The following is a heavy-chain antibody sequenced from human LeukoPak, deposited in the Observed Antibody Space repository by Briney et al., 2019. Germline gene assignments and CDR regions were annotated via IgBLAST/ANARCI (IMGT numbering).Heavy chain of an antibody. CDR3: VRGRRRLMYCGGDCYSFDY. Sequence: PSETLSLTCTVSGGSISSYYWSWIRQPPGKGLEWIGYIYYSGSTNYNPSLKSRVTISVDTSKNQFSLKLSSVTAADTAVYYCVRGRRRLMYCGGDCYSFDYWGQGTLVTVSS. D-gene: IGHD2-21*02. V-gene: IGHV4-59*01. CDR2: IYYSGST. CDR1: GGSISSYY. J-gene: IGHJ4*02.